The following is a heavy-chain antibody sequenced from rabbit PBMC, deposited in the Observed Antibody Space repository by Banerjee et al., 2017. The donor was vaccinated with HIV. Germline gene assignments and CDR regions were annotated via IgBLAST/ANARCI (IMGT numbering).Heavy chain of an antibody. CDR2: IYAVHGTI. CDR3: VRVVPGGDGFDP. Sequence: QSLEESGGGLVKPGASLTLTCKASGFSYSGGYDMCLVRQAPGKGLEWIAYIYAVHGTIDYATWVNGRFTISLDNAQNTVFLQMTSLTVADTAMYFCVRVVPGGDGFDPWGQGTLVTVS. V-gene: IGHV1S40*01. J-gene: IGHJ2*01. CDR1: GFSYSGGYD. D-gene: IGHD4-1*01.